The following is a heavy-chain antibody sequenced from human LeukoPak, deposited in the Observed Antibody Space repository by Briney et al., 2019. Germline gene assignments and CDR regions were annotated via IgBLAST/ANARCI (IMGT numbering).Heavy chain of an antibody. Sequence: SVKVSCKASGGTFSSYAISWVRQAPGQGLEWMGGIIPIFGTANYAQKFQGRVTITADESTSTAYMELSSLRSEDTAVYYCARVPVRGVIITTYLDYWGQGTLVTVSS. CDR1: GGTFSSYA. D-gene: IGHD3-10*01. CDR3: ARVPVRGVIITTYLDY. J-gene: IGHJ4*02. V-gene: IGHV1-69*01. CDR2: IIPIFGTA.